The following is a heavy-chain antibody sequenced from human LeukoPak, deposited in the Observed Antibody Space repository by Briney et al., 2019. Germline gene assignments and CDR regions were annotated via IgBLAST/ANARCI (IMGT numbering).Heavy chain of an antibody. D-gene: IGHD2-15*01. CDR1: GFTFSSYA. V-gene: IGHV3-30-3*01. CDR3: ARVGVVVVAATRFDY. J-gene: IGHJ4*02. CDR2: ISYDGSNK. Sequence: GSLRLSCAASGFTFSSYAMHWVRQAPGKGLEWVAVISYDGSNKYYADSVKGRFTISRDNSKNTLYLQMNSLRAEDTAVYYCARVGVVVVAATRFDYWGQGTLVTVSS.